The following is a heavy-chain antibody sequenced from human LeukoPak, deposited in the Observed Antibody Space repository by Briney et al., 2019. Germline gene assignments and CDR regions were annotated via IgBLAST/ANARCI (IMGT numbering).Heavy chain of an antibody. J-gene: IGHJ4*02. CDR2: ISGSGGST. D-gene: IGHD3-9*01. Sequence: QAGGSLRLSCAASGFTFSSYGMSWVRQAPGKGLEWVSAISGSGGSTYYADSVKGRFTISRDNSKNTLYLQMNSLRAEDTAVYYCAKDPARGLTGYNDYWGQGTLVTVSS. CDR3: AKDPARGLTGYNDY. CDR1: GFTFSSYG. V-gene: IGHV3-23*01.